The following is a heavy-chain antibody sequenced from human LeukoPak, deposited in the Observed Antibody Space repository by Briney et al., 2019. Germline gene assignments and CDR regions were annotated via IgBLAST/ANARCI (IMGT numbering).Heavy chain of an antibody. Sequence: GGSLRLSCVASGFTFRNYGMHWVRQAPGKGLEWVGIIWYDGTNKYYADSVKGRFTISRDNSKNTLYLEMNSLRVEDTAVYYCARGVGTVITGDAFDIWGQGTMVTVSS. CDR2: IWYDGTNK. D-gene: IGHD4-17*01. J-gene: IGHJ3*02. V-gene: IGHV3-33*01. CDR3: ARGVGTVITGDAFDI. CDR1: GFTFRNYG.